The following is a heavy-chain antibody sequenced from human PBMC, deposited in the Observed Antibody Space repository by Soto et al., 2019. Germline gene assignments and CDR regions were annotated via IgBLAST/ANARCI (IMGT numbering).Heavy chain of an antibody. CDR1: GYTFTGYY. Sequence: ASVKVSCKASGYTFTGYYMHWVRQAPGQGLERMGWINPNSGGTNYAQKFQGWVTMTRDTSISTAYMELSRLRSDDTAVYYCARASRDCSSTSCYRYYYYGMDVWGQGTTVTVSS. CDR3: ARASRDCSSTSCYRYYYYGMDV. J-gene: IGHJ6*02. D-gene: IGHD2-2*01. CDR2: INPNSGGT. V-gene: IGHV1-2*04.